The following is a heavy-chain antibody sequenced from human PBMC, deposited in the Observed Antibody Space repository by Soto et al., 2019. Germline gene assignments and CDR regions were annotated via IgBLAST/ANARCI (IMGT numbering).Heavy chain of an antibody. CDR1: GYTFTSYA. J-gene: IGHJ6*03. V-gene: IGHV1-3*01. D-gene: IGHD2-2*01. Sequence: ASVKVSCKASGYTFTSYAMHWVRQAPGQRLEWMGWINAGNGNTKYSQKFQGRVTITRDTSASTAYMELSSLRSEDTAVYYCARLGYCSSTSCYVGYYYMDVWGKGTTVTVSS. CDR2: INAGNGNT. CDR3: ARLGYCSSTSCYVGYYYMDV.